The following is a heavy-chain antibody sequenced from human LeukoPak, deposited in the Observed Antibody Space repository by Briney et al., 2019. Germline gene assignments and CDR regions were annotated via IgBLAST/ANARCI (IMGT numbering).Heavy chain of an antibody. CDR1: GYTFTGYY. V-gene: IGHV1-2*02. J-gene: IGHJ4*02. D-gene: IGHD3-3*01. Sequence: ASVKVSCKASGYTFTGYYMHWVRQAPGQGLEWMGWINPNSGGTNYARKFQGRVTMTRDTSISTAYMELSRLRSDDTAVYYCASLRFLEWLLYGGGFDYWGQGTLVTVSS. CDR3: ASLRFLEWLLYGGGFDY. CDR2: INPNSGGT.